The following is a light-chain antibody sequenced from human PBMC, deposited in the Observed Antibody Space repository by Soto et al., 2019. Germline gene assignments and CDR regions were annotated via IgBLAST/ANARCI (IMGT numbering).Light chain of an antibody. J-gene: IGKJ1*01. CDR3: QQYGSSPWT. Sequence: EIVLTQSPGTLSLSPGERATLSCRASQRVSSNYLAWYQQKPGQAPRLLSYGASSRATGIPDRFSGSGSGTDFTFTISRLEPEDFAVYYWQQYGSSPWTFGQGTKAEIK. V-gene: IGKV3-20*01. CDR2: GAS. CDR1: QRVSSNY.